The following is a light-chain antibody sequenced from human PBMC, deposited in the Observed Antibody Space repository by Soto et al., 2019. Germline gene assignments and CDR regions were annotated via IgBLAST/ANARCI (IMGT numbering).Light chain of an antibody. CDR3: QHYDNWPPWT. CDR2: AAS. CDR1: QSVNRN. V-gene: IGKV3-15*01. J-gene: IGKJ1*01. Sequence: EIVLTQSPGTLSLSPGERATLSCRASQSVNRNLAWYQQKPGQAPRLLIYAASARATGIPARFRGSGSGTEFTLTISSLQSEDFAVYYCQHYDNWPPWTFGQGTKVDIK.